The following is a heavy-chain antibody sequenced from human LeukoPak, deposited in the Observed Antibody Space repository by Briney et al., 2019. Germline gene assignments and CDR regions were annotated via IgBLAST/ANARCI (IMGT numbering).Heavy chain of an antibody. CDR2: IYYSGST. CDR1: GGSMSSSSYY. D-gene: IGHD2-2*01. J-gene: IGHJ4*02. V-gene: IGHV4-39*01. CDR3: ASPLGYCSSTNCYGDY. Sequence: PSETLSLTCTVSGGSMSSSSYYWGWIRQPPGKGLEWIGSIYYSGSTYYNPSLKSRVTISVDTSKNQFSLKLSSVTAADTAVYYCASPLGYCSSTNCYGDYWGRGTLVTVSS.